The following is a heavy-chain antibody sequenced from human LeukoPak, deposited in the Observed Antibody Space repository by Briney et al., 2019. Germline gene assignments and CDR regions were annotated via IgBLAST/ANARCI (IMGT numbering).Heavy chain of an antibody. Sequence: GGSLRLSCAASGFTFSTYSMSWVRQAPGKGLEWVSGISSSGDSAYYADSVKGRFTISRDNSKSTLFLQMNSLRAEDTALYYCAKEFTKEWGQGILVTVSS. J-gene: IGHJ4*02. CDR1: GFTFSTYS. CDR2: ISSSGDSA. D-gene: IGHD1-1*01. CDR3: AKEFTKE. V-gene: IGHV3-23*01.